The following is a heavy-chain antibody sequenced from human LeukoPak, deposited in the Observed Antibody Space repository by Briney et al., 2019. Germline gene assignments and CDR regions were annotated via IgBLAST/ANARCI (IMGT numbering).Heavy chain of an antibody. CDR1: GFSFRNYR. V-gene: IGHV3-7*05. J-gene: IGHJ4*02. D-gene: IGHD6-13*01. CDR2: INQDGSEK. Sequence: GGSLRLSCAASGFSFRNYRMSWVRQAPGKGLEWVANINQDGSEKYYVDSVKGRFTISRDNAKNSLYLQMDSLRAEDTAVYYCARDIEPAGIMWDYWGQGTLVTVSS. CDR3: ARDIEPAGIMWDY.